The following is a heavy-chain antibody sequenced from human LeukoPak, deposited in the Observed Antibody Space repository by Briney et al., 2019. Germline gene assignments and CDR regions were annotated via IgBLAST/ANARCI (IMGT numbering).Heavy chain of an antibody. CDR1: GLSLSSYA. V-gene: IGHV3-23*01. D-gene: IGHD2-15*01. Sequence: GGSLRLSCVASGLSLSSYAMGWVRQAPGKGLEWVTAISDTGRSTYYADSVKGRFTMSKDTSKTTVYLQMNSLRADDTAVYFCAKGSDGGRPYSFDSWGQGALVTISS. J-gene: IGHJ4*02. CDR3: AKGSDGGRPYSFDS. CDR2: ISDTGRST.